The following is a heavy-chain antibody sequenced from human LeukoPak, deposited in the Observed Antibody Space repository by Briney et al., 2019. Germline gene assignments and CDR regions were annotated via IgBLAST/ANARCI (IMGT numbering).Heavy chain of an antibody. V-gene: IGHV1-69*13. J-gene: IGHJ4*02. CDR3: AREWSGVGNPYYFDY. Sequence: ASVKDSCKASGGTFSSYAISWVRQAPGQGLEWMGGIIPIFGTANYAQKFQGRVTITADESTSTAYMELSSLRSEDTAVYYCAREWSGVGNPYYFDYWGQGTLVTVSS. CDR2: IIPIFGTA. CDR1: GGTFSSYA. D-gene: IGHD3-3*01.